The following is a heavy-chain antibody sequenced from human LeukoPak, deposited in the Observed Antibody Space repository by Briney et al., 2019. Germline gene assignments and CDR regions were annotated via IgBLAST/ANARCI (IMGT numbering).Heavy chain of an antibody. Sequence: GGSLRLSCAASGFTFRSYPLRWFRQPPGRGLDWVSVISGSGGSTYYAHSVKGRFTISRDNSKNTLYLQMNSLRAEDTAVYYCRGTVTKRGATDYGMDVWGQGTTVTVSS. J-gene: IGHJ6*02. CDR1: GFTFRSYP. CDR2: ISGSGGST. CDR3: RGTVTKRGATDYGMDV. D-gene: IGHD4-17*01. V-gene: IGHV3-23*01.